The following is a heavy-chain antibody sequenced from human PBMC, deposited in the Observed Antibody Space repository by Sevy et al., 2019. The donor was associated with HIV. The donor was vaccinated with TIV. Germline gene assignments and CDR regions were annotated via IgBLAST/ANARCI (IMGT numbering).Heavy chain of an antibody. Sequence: GGSLRLSCAASGFTPSTYGMHWVRQAPGKGLEWVAVIGYDGSNIYYADSVKGRFTISRDNSKNTMFLQMDSLRAEDKAIYYCARDPRMYGDYLLAYFDYWGQGTLVTVSS. V-gene: IGHV3-33*01. CDR3: ARDPRMYGDYLLAYFDY. CDR1: GFTPSTYG. D-gene: IGHD2-8*01. J-gene: IGHJ4*02. CDR2: IGYDGSNI.